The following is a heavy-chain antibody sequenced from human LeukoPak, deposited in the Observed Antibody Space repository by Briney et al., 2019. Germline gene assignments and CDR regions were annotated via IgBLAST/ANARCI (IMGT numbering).Heavy chain of an antibody. CDR3: ARVKGSSAWGAFDI. D-gene: IGHD6-6*01. Sequence: GGSLRLSCAASGFTFSSYSMNWVRQAPGKGLEWVSSISSSSSYIYYADSVKGRFTISRDNAKYSLYLQMNSLRAEDTAVYYCARVKGSSAWGAFDIWGQGTMVTVSS. J-gene: IGHJ3*02. CDR1: GFTFSSYS. CDR2: ISSSSSYI. V-gene: IGHV3-21*01.